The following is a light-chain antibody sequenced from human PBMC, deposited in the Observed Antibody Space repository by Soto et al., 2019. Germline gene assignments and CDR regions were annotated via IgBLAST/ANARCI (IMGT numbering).Light chain of an antibody. J-gene: IGKJ1*01. V-gene: IGKV3-20*01. CDR3: HQYGDSPET. CDR1: ESISKKY. Sequence: EIVLTQSPGTLSLSPGEGATLSCRASESISKKYLAWYQQKAGQAPRLLIYAASSRATGTPDRFSGSGSGTDFTLTISRLEPEDFAVYSCHQYGDSPETFGQGTKVEIK. CDR2: AAS.